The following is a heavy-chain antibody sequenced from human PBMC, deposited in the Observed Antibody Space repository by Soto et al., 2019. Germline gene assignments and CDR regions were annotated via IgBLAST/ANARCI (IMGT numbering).Heavy chain of an antibody. Sequence: QVQLVQSGAEVKKPGSSVKVSCKASGGTFSSYAISRVRQAPGQGLEWMGGIIPIFGTANYAQKFQGRVTITADKSTNTAYMELSSLRSDDTAGYYCARGEGVDAVTPKNGMDVWGQGTTVTVSS. CDR1: GGTFSSYA. V-gene: IGHV1-69*06. J-gene: IGHJ6*02. CDR2: IIPIFGTA. D-gene: IGHD4-17*01. CDR3: ARGEGVDAVTPKNGMDV.